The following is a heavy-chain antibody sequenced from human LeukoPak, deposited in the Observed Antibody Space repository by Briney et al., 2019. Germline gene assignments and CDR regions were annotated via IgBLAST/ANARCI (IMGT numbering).Heavy chain of an antibody. D-gene: IGHD3-9*01. V-gene: IGHV7-4-1*02. CDR2: INTNTRNP. CDR1: GYTSTRYA. CDR3: ARGGFDSRWACDI. J-gene: IGHJ3*02. Sequence: VASVKVSCKASGYTSTRYAMNWVRQAPGQGLEWIGWINTNTRNPTYAQGFTGRVAFSLDTSVSTAYLQISSLKAEDTAVYYCARGGFDSRWACDIWGQGTLVTVSS.